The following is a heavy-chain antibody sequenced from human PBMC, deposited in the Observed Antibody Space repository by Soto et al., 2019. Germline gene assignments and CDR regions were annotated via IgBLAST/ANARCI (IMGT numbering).Heavy chain of an antibody. Sequence: QVQLQQSRPGLVKPSQTLSLTCAISGDSVSSNSAAWNWIRLSPSRGIEWLGRTYYRSKWYNDSAVHWKSRINISPDTSTNQFSLQLNSADPEYTAVYYCARQPPGRIAVAGNYCYYGMDVWGQGTTVTVSS. J-gene: IGHJ6*02. V-gene: IGHV6-1*01. CDR3: ARQPPGRIAVAGNYCYYGMDV. D-gene: IGHD6-19*01. CDR1: GDSVSSNSAA. CDR2: TYYRSKWYN.